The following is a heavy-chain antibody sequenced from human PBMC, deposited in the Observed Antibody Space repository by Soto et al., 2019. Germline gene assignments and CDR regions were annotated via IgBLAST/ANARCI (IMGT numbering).Heavy chain of an antibody. CDR3: ARGVAPGQTADPYVFDI. V-gene: IGHV1-69*01. CDR1: GGPFSRYA. J-gene: IGHJ3*02. Sequence: QAQLVQSGAEVKKPGSSVRVSCRASGGPFSRYAVSWVRQAPGQGLEWIGGITPIAETTNYAQKFRGRLSITADESKDTVYMELRRLTTDDTADYFCARGVAPGQTADPYVFDIWGQGTRVTVSS. D-gene: IGHD3-3*01. CDR2: ITPIAETT.